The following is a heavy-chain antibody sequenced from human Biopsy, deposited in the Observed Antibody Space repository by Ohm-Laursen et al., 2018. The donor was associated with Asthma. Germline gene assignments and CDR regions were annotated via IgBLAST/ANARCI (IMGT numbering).Heavy chain of an antibody. D-gene: IGHD6-19*01. V-gene: IGHV3-53*01. Sequence: SLRLSCSPSGFTVSRSHMFWVRQAPGKGLEWVSVIYSGGTSHTADSARGRFTISRDFSKNTLHLQMHSLRFEDTAVYYCARGDSNGWSHYYFDYWGQGTLVTVSS. CDR2: IYSGGTS. CDR1: GFTVSRSH. J-gene: IGHJ4*02. CDR3: ARGDSNGWSHYYFDY.